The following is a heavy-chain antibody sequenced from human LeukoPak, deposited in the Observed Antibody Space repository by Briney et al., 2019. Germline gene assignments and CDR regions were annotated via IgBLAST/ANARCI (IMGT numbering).Heavy chain of an antibody. D-gene: IGHD3-10*01. CDR3: ATSSITMVRGDFNFDY. CDR1: GGSISSYY. CDR2: IYYSGST. J-gene: IGHJ4*02. V-gene: IGHV4-59*08. Sequence: SETLSLTCTVSGGSISSYYWSWIRQPPGKGLEWIGYIYYSGSTNYNPSLKSRVTISVDTSKNQFSLKLSSVTAADTAVYYCATSSITMVRGDFNFDYWGQGTLVTVSS.